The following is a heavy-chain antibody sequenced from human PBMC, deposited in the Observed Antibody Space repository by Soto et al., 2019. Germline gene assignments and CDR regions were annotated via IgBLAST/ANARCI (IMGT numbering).Heavy chain of an antibody. CDR3: ARVESLRQLVETRLVAGTLAFDY. CDR2: ISSSSSYI. Sequence: EVQLVESGGGLVKPGGSLRLSCAASGFTFSSYSMNWVRQAPGKGLEWVSSISSSSSYIYYADSVKGRFTISRDNAKNSLYLQMNSLRAEDTAVYYCARVESLRQLVETRLVAGTLAFDYWGQGTLVTVSS. CDR1: GFTFSSYS. V-gene: IGHV3-21*01. J-gene: IGHJ4*02. D-gene: IGHD6-19*01.